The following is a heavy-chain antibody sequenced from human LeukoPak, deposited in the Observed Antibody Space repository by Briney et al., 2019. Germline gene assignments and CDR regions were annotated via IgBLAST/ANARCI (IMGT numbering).Heavy chain of an antibody. CDR3: ARDLPPDFWSGYSKNNMDV. CDR1: GYTFTSYG. V-gene: IGHV1-18*01. J-gene: IGHJ6*03. CDR2: ISAYNGNT. Sequence: ASVKVSCKASGYTFTSYGISWVRQAPGQGLEWMGWISAYNGNTNYAQRLQGRVTMTTDTSTSTAYMELRSLRSDDTAVYYCARDLPPDFWSGYSKNNMDVWGKGTTVTVSS. D-gene: IGHD3-3*01.